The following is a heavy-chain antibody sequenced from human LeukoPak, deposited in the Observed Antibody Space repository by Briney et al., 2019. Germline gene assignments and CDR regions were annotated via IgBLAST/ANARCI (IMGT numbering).Heavy chain of an antibody. CDR3: ARQAAAASFDF. CDR1: GFTFSSYA. CDR2: ISSNGGST. D-gene: IGHD6-13*01. V-gene: IGHV3-64*01. Sequence: GGSLRLSCAASGFTFSSYAMHWVRQAPGKGLEYVSAISSNGGSTYYANSVKGRFTISRDNSKNTLYLQMGSLRAEDTAVYYCARQAAAASFDFWGQGTLVTVSS. J-gene: IGHJ4*02.